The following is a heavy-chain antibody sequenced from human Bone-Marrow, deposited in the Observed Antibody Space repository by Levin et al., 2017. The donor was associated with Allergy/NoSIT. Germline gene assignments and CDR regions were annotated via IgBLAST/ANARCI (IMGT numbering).Heavy chain of an antibody. CDR3: AKESLCSGGSCPLYYYYYYMDV. J-gene: IGHJ6*03. CDR1: GFTFSSYA. CDR2: ISGSGGST. V-gene: IGHV3-23*01. Sequence: GGSLRLSCAASGFTFSSYAMSWVRQAPGKGLEWVSAISGSGGSTYYADSVKGRFTISRDNSKNTLYLQMNSLRAEDTAVYYCAKESLCSGGSCPLYYYYYYMDVWGKGTTVTVSS. D-gene: IGHD2-15*01.